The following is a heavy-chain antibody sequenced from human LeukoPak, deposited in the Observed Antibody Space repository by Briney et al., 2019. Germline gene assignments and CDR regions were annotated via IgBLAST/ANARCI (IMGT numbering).Heavy chain of an antibody. J-gene: IGHJ4*02. Sequence: GASVKVSCKASGYTFSDFYIHWVGQAPGQGREYVGWITPKSGDTYSPQRFQGRVTMTRDASISTAYMELSSLRSDDTAVYFCARVRLADERAWAYWGQGTLVTVSS. CDR1: GYTFSDFY. CDR3: ARVRLADERAWAY. D-gene: IGHD3-3*02. CDR2: ITPKSGDT. V-gene: IGHV1-2*02.